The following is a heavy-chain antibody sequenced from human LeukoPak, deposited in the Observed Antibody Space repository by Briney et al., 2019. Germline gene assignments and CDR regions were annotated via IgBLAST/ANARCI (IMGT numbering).Heavy chain of an antibody. J-gene: IGHJ4*02. D-gene: IGHD3-3*01. Sequence: PGGSLRLSCAASGFPFSSYGMTWVRQAPGKGLEYVSGISSNGGSTSYANSVKGRFTISRDISKNTLYLQMGSLRAEDMAVYYCARGEWLSPLDYWGQGTLVTVSS. V-gene: IGHV3-64*01. CDR1: GFPFSSYG. CDR3: ARGEWLSPLDY. CDR2: ISSNGGST.